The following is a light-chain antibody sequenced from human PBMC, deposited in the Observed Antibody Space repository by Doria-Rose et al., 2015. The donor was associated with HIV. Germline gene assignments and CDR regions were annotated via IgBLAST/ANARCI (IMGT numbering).Light chain of an antibody. CDR1: YNY. J-gene: IGLJ1*01. Sequence: YNYVSWYQQHPGKAPKLIIYEVTKRPSGVPDRFSGSRSGNTASLTVSGLQAADEADYLCSSYGGSNNPYVFGIGTKVTV. CDR3: SSYGGSNNPYV. CDR2: EVT. V-gene: IGLV2-8*01.